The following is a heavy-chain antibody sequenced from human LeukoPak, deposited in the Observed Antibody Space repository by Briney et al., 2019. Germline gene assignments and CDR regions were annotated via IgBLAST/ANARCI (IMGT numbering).Heavy chain of an antibody. V-gene: IGHV4-4*09. D-gene: IGHD3-3*01. CDR1: GGTISSYY. CDR3: ARHGPYDFWSGYSPTRVGMDG. J-gene: IGHJ6*03. CDR2: IYTSGST. Sequence: SETLSLTCTVSGGTISSYYWSWLRQPPGKGLEWIGYIYTSGSTNYNPSLKSRVTISVDTSKNQFSLKLSSVTAADPAVYYCARHGPYDFWSGYSPTRVGMDGWGKGTTVTVSS.